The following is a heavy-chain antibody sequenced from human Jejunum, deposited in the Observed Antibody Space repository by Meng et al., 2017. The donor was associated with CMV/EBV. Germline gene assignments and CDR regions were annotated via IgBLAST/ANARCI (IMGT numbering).Heavy chain of an antibody. CDR1: GFAFSNCW. V-gene: IGHV3-7*01. D-gene: IGHD3-3*01. CDR2: IMPDGSET. CDR3: ARFLWSGSTYYFDL. Sequence: SGFAFSNCWMSWVRQAPGKGLEWVANIMPDGSETYYVDSVKDRFTISRDNARNSLYLQMNSLRAEDTAVYYCARFLWSGSTYYFDLWGQGALVTVSS. J-gene: IGHJ4*02.